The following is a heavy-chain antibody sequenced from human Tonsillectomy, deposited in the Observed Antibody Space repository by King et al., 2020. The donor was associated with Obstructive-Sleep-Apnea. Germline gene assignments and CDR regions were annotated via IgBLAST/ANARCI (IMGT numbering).Heavy chain of an antibody. J-gene: IGHJ4*02. CDR1: GFTFSKFA. CDR3: AKDMGGGPAANFDY. CDR2: ISDSTAGTGS. V-gene: IGHV3-23*04. D-gene: IGHD2-2*01. Sequence: VQLVESGGGLVQPGGSLRLSCAASGFTFSKFAMSWVRQAPGRGLEWVSAISDSTAGTGSYDADPVKGRVTLSRDNSKNTLYLHMNSLRADDTALYYCAKDMGGGPAANFDYWGQGTLVTVSS.